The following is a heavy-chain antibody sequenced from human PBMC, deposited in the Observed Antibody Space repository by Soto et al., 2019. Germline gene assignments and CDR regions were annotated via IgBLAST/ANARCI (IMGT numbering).Heavy chain of an antibody. CDR3: ARLLYGSGSWFDP. D-gene: IGHD3-10*01. V-gene: IGHV4-59*08. J-gene: IGHJ5*02. CDR2: IYYSGST. Sequence: LEILSLTCTVSGGSISSYYWSWIRQPPGKGLEWIGYIYYSGSTNYNPSLKSRVTISVDTSKNQFSLKLSSVTAADMAVYYCARLLYGSGSWFDPWGQGTLVTVSS. CDR1: GGSISSYY.